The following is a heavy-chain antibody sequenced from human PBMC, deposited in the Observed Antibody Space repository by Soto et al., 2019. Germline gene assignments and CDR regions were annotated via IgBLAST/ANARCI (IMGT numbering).Heavy chain of an antibody. CDR1: GFIFNSYS. CDR3: ASSASPDAY. D-gene: IGHD1-26*01. Sequence: EVQLVESGGGLVQPGGSVRLSCVASGFIFNSYSMNWVRQAPGKGLEWISYINSGSTSVFYADSVKGRFTISRDNAKNSLYLQMNSLRAEDTAVYYCASSASPDAYWGQGTLVTVSS. V-gene: IGHV3-48*01. CDR2: INSGSTSV. J-gene: IGHJ4*02.